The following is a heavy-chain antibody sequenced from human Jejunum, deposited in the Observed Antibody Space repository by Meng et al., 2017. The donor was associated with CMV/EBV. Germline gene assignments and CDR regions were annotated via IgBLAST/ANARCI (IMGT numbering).Heavy chain of an antibody. V-gene: IGHV3-11*01. CDR2: ISGSGSTI. D-gene: IGHD3-10*01. Sequence: FTFSDYYMSWIRQAPGKGLEWVSYISGSGSTIYYADSVKGRCTISRDNAKNSLYLQMNSLRAEDTAVYYCARDYYGSGRIHGTPNWGQGTLGTVSS. CDR3: ARDYYGSGRIHGTPN. CDR1: FTFSDYY. J-gene: IGHJ4*02.